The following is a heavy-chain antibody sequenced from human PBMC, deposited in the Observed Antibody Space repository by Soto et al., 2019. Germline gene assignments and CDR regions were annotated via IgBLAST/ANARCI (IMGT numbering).Heavy chain of an antibody. CDR1: GYTFTSSA. J-gene: IGHJ6*02. CDR2: VSAYNGVA. Sequence: ASVKVSCKASGYTFTSSAFSWVRQAPGQGLEWMGWVSAYNGVAKYAQNFQDRVTMTTETSTNTAYMELRSLRSEDTAVYYCTRDLPCLDSRGTWYTREGDVGMDVWGQGTTVTVSS. CDR3: TRDLPCLDSRGTWYTREGDVGMDV. D-gene: IGHD6-19*01. V-gene: IGHV1-18*01.